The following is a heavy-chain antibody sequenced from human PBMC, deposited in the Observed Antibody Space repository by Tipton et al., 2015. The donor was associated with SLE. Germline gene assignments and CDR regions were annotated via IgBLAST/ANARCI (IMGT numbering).Heavy chain of an antibody. Sequence: TLSLTCTASGGSISSYYWSWIRQPPGKGLEWIGYIYYSGSTNYNPSLKSRVTISVDTSKNQFSLKLSSVTAADTAVYYCARDPAPYSSPSEYFDLWGRGTLVTVSS. CDR3: ARDPAPYSSPSEYFDL. V-gene: IGHV4-59*01. D-gene: IGHD6-6*01. CDR1: GGSISSYY. J-gene: IGHJ2*01. CDR2: IYYSGST.